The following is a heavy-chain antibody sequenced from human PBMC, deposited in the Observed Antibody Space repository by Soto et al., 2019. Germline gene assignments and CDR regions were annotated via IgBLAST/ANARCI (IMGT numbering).Heavy chain of an antibody. Sequence: PSETLSLTCTVSGGSISSYYWSWIRQPPGKGLEWIGYIHYTGSSNYNPSLKSRVSISVDTSKNQFSLKLSSVTATDTAVYYCASQHYYDSSGYYVVYWGQGTLVTVSS. V-gene: IGHV4-59*08. CDR1: GGSISSYY. D-gene: IGHD3-22*01. J-gene: IGHJ4*02. CDR2: IHYTGSS. CDR3: ASQHYYDSSGYYVVY.